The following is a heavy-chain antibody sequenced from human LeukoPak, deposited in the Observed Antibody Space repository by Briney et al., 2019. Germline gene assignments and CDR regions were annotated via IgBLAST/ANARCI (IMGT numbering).Heavy chain of an antibody. V-gene: IGHV4-39*01. CDR1: GGSISSSSYY. J-gene: IGHJ5*02. CDR2: IYYSGST. CDR3: ARRRGYSSSWYEP. D-gene: IGHD6-13*01. Sequence: SETLSLTCTVSGGSISSSSYYWGWIRQPPGKGQEWIGSIYYSGSTYYNPSLKSRVTISVDASKNQFSLKLSSVTAADTAVYYCARRRGYSSSWYEPWGQGTLVTVSS.